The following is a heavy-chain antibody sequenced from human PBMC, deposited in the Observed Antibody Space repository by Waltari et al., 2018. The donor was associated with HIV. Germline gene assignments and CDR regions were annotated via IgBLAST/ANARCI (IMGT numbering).Heavy chain of an antibody. J-gene: IGHJ4*02. CDR3: VKVGFDGPYHTYFDY. V-gene: IGHV3-23*01. Sequence: EVQLLESGGGLVQPGRSLRLSCAASGFTFSTYVMNWVRQAPGKGLKWFSSISASGGSTHYADSVKGRFTISRDNSKNTLYLQMNSLRAEDTAVYYCVKVGFDGPYHTYFDYWGQGTLVTVSS. D-gene: IGHD3-9*01. CDR1: GFTFSTYV. CDR2: ISASGGST.